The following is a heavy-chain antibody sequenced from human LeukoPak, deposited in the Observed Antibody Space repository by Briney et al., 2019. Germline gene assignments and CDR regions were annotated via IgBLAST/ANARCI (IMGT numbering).Heavy chain of an antibody. V-gene: IGHV4-59*12. CDR3: ARRRKKTWNPYFDY. CDR1: GGSISSFQ. J-gene: IGHJ4*02. CDR2: MYYSGST. D-gene: IGHD1-1*01. Sequence: PSQTLSLTCTVSGGSISSFQWSWIRQPPGKGLEWIGSMYYSGSTNYNPSLKSRVTISVDTSKNQFSLKLSSVTAADTAVYYCARRRKKTWNPYFDYWGQGTLVTVSS.